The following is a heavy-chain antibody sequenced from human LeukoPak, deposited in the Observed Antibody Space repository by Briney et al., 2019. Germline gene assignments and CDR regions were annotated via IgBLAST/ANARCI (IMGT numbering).Heavy chain of an antibody. Sequence: GGSLRLSCAASGFTFSSYWMHWVRQAPGKGLVWVSRINSDGSSTSYADSVKGRFTISRDNAKNTLYLQMNSLRAEDTAVYYCSRAGHYYYGMDVWGQGTTVTVSS. D-gene: IGHD2-8*02. CDR3: SRAGHYYYGMDV. CDR2: INSDGSST. V-gene: IGHV3-74*01. CDR1: GFTFSSYW. J-gene: IGHJ6*02.